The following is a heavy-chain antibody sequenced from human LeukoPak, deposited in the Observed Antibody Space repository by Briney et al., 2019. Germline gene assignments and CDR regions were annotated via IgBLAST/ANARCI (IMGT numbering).Heavy chain of an antibody. V-gene: IGHV4-34*01. CDR3: ARGIGIDSYYPSPTHFDY. Sequence: SETLSLTCAVYGGSFSGYYWSWIRQPPGKGLEWIGEINHSGSTNYNPSLKSRVTISVDTSKNQFSLKLSSVTAADTAVYYCARGIGIDSYYPSPTHFDYWGQGTLVTVSS. D-gene: IGHD3-10*01. CDR1: GGSFSGYY. CDR2: INHSGST. J-gene: IGHJ4*02.